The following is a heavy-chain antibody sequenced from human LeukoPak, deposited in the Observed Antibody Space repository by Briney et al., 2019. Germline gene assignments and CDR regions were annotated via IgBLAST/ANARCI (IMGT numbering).Heavy chain of an antibody. CDR3: AREMYYDILTGILPGGAFDI. CDR2: ISYDGSNK. D-gene: IGHD3-9*01. CDR1: GFTFSSYA. J-gene: IGHJ3*02. Sequence: GGSLRLSCAASGFTFSSYAMHWVRQAPGKGLEWVAVISYDGSNKYYADSVKGRFTISRDNAKNSLYLQMNSLRAEDTAVYYCAREMYYDILTGILPGGAFDIWGQGTMVTVSS. V-gene: IGHV3-30*04.